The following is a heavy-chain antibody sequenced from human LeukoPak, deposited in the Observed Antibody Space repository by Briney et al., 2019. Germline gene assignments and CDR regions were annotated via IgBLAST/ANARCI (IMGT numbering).Heavy chain of an antibody. J-gene: IGHJ3*01. CDR2: IKQDGSEK. CDR3: ARDTGGSGNVEAFDF. CDR1: GFTFSSYW. V-gene: IGHV3-7*01. Sequence: GSPRLSCADSGFTFSSYWMNWVRQAPGKGVEWVANIKQDGSEKYYVDSVKGRFTISRDNAKNSLYLQMNSLRAEDTAVYYCARDTGGSGNVEAFDFWGQGTMVTVSS. D-gene: IGHD2-15*01.